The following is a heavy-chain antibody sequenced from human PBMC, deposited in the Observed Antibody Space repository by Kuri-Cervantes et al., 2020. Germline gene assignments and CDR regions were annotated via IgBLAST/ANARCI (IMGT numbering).Heavy chain of an antibody. D-gene: IGHD6-6*01. CDR1: GGSISSYY. V-gene: IGHV4-59*13. CDR2: IYYSGST. J-gene: IGHJ3*02. Sequence: SETLSLTCTVSGGSISSYYWSWIRQPPGKGLEWIGYIYYSGSTNYNPSLKSRVTISVDTSKNQFSLKLTSVTAADTAVYYCARDLEYSSSSLPFYIWGQGTMVTVSS. CDR3: ARDLEYSSSSLPFYI.